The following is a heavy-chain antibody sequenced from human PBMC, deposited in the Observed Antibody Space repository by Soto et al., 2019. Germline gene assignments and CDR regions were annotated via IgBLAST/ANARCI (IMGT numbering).Heavy chain of an antibody. D-gene: IGHD4-17*01. CDR2: IWYDGSNK. CDR1: GFTFSSYG. Sequence: GGPLRLSCAASGFTFSSYGTHWVRQAPGKGLEWVAVIWYDGSNKYYADSVKGRFTISRDNSKNTLYLQMNILTAEDTAVYYCATASTVTILDYWAQGTLVTVSS. J-gene: IGHJ4*02. V-gene: IGHV3-33*01. CDR3: ATASTVTILDY.